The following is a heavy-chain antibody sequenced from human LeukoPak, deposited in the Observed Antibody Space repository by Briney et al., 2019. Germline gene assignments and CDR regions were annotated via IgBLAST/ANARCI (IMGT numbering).Heavy chain of an antibody. CDR1: GFSFSSYS. Sequence: GGSLRLSCAASGFSFSSYSMNWVRQAPGKGLEWVSSISSSSSYIYYADSVKGRFTISRDNAKNSLYLQMNSLRAEDTAVYYCAGDCSSTSCYMGYNWFDPWGQGTLVTVSS. CDR2: ISSSSSYI. CDR3: AGDCSSTSCYMGYNWFDP. J-gene: IGHJ5*02. V-gene: IGHV3-21*01. D-gene: IGHD2-2*02.